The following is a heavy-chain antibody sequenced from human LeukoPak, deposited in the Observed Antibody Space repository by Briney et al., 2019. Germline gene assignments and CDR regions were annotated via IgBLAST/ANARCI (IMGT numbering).Heavy chain of an antibody. CDR2: LNWNGGYT. CDR1: GFTFSSYA. D-gene: IGHD2-2*01. Sequence: GGSLRLSCAASGFTFSSYAVTWVRQAPGKGLEWVSALNWNGGYTGYADSVKGRFTMSRDNTKNSLFLQMNSLRPEDTALYHCARVNTYQLSNGGGFDYWGQGALVTVSS. CDR3: ARVNTYQLSNGGGFDY. J-gene: IGHJ4*02. V-gene: IGHV3-20*01.